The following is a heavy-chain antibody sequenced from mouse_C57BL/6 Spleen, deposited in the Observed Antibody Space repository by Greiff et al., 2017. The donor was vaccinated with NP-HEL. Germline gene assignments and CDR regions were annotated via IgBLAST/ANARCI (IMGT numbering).Heavy chain of an antibody. J-gene: IGHJ2*01. D-gene: IGHD4-1*01. CDR2: IDPSDSYT. Sequence: QVQLQQPGAELVMPGASVKLSCKASGYTFTSYWMHWVKQRPGQGLEWIGEIDPSDSYTNYNQKFKGKSTLTVDKSSSTAYMQLSSLTPEDSAVYYCAREGTGTGGYWGQGTTLTVSS. CDR3: AREGTGTGGY. CDR1: GYTFTSYW. V-gene: IGHV1-69*01.